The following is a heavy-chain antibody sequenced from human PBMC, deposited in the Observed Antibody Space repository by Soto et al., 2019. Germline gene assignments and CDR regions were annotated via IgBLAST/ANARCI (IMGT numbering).Heavy chain of an antibody. V-gene: IGHV1-46*01. D-gene: IGHD3-22*01. CDR3: ARVSYYDSSGSFEVNP. J-gene: IGHJ5*02. CDR2: INPSGGST. Sequence: ASVKVSCKASGYTFTSYYMHWVRQAPGQGLEWMGIINPSGGSTSYAQKFQGRVTMTRDTSTSSVYMELSSLRSEDTAVYYCARVSYYDSSGSFEVNPWGQGTLVTVSS. CDR1: GYTFTSYY.